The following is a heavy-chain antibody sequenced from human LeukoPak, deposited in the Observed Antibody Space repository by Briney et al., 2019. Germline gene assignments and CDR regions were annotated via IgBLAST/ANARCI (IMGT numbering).Heavy chain of an antibody. V-gene: IGHV1-46*01. Sequence: ASVKVSCKASGYTFTSYYMHWVRQAPGQGLEWMGIINPSGGSTSYAQKFQGRVTMTRDMSTSTVYMELSSLGSEDTAVYHCARTPPNCSSTSYYDLGAFDIWGQGTMVTVSS. CDR2: INPSGGST. CDR1: GYTFTSYY. J-gene: IGHJ3*02. CDR3: ARTPPNCSSTSYYDLGAFDI. D-gene: IGHD2-2*01.